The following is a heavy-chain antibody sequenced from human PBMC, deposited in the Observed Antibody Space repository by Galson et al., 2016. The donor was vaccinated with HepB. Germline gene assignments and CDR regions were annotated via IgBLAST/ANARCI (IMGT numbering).Heavy chain of an antibody. Sequence: TLSLTCTVSGAAISSGDYYWSWIRQPPGKGLEWIGHIFFDGTTFYNPSLESRVAISVHPAKNQFSLRVNSVTAADTAVYYCARIFYGDYDHYFDYWGHGTLVTVSS. D-gene: IGHD4-17*01. CDR3: ARIFYGDYDHYFDY. CDR1: GAAISSGDYY. V-gene: IGHV4-30-4*01. J-gene: IGHJ4*01. CDR2: IFFDGTT.